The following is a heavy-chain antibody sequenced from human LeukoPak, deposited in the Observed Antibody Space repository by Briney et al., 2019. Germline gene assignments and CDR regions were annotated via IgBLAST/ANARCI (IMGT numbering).Heavy chain of an antibody. CDR1: GFTFSSYW. V-gene: IGHV3-74*01. Sequence: GGSLRLSCAASGFTFSSYWMHWVRQAPGKGLVWVSRINSDGSSTNYADSVKGRLTISRENGKNTVYLQMNSLRAEDTAVYYCARVISGYTYDGLDYWGQGTLVTVSS. D-gene: IGHD5-18*01. J-gene: IGHJ4*02. CDR3: ARVISGYTYDGLDY. CDR2: INSDGSST.